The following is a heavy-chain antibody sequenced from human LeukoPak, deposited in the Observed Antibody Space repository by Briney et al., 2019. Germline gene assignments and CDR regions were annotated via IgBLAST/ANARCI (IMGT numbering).Heavy chain of an antibody. V-gene: IGHV3-7*01. D-gene: IGHD3-10*01. Sequence: GGSLRLSCAASGFTFSSYAMSWVRQAPGKGLEWVANIKQDGSEKYYVDSVKGRFTISRDNAKNSLYLQMNSLRAEDTAVYYCARGAFGARFGEHDAFDIWGQGTMVTVSS. CDR3: ARGAFGARFGEHDAFDI. J-gene: IGHJ3*02. CDR2: IKQDGSEK. CDR1: GFTFSSYA.